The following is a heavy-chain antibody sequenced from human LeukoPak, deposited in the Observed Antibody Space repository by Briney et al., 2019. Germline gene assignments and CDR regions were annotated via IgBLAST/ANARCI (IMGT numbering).Heavy chain of an antibody. CDR1: GYTFTSYD. J-gene: IGHJ4*02. CDR2: MNPNSGNT. CDR3: ESSGSSGGELDY. D-gene: IGHD1-26*01. V-gene: IGHV1-8*01. Sequence: GASVKVSCKASGYTFTSYDINWVRQATGQGLEWMGCMNPNSGNTGYAQKFRGRVTMTRNTSISTAYMELSSLRSAATDVYYCESSGSSGGELDYWGQGTLVTVSS.